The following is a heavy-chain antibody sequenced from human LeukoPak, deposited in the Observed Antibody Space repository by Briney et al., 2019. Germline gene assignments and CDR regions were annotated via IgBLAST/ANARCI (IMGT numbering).Heavy chain of an antibody. CDR1: GESFSGYY. CDR3: ARGPYGLDV. J-gene: IGHJ6*04. Sequence: PSETLSLTCAVYGESFSGYYWNWFRQPPGKGLEWIGEINHSGTTNYNPPLESRVTLLLDTSKYQFSLNLRSVTAADTAIYYCARGPYGLDVWGTGTTVTVSS. CDR2: INHSGTT. V-gene: IGHV4-34*01.